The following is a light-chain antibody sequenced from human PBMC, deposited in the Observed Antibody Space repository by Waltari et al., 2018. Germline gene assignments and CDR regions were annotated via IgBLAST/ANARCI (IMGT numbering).Light chain of an antibody. V-gene: IGKV4-1*01. CDR3: QQHYSTPWT. CDR2: WGS. Sequence: DIVMTQSPDSLVVSLGESATITCKSSQSVLYSSNNKNYLAWYQQKPGQPPKLFIYWGSTRESGVPDRFSGSGSGTDFTLTISSLQAEDVAVYYCQQHYSTPWTFGQGTKVEIK. J-gene: IGKJ1*01. CDR1: QSVLYSSNNKNY.